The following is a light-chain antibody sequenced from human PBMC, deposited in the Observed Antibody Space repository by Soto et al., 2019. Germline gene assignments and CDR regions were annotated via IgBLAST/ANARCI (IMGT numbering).Light chain of an antibody. CDR3: QQYYSTPLT. Sequence: DIVMTLSPDSLAVSLGERATIDCRSSQSLLYSSNNKNYLAWYQQKPGQPPTLLIYWSSTRESGVPDRFSGSGSGTEFTLTISSLQAEDVAVYYCQQYYSTPLTFGGGTKVDSK. CDR1: QSLLYSSNNKNY. J-gene: IGKJ4*01. CDR2: WSS. V-gene: IGKV4-1*01.